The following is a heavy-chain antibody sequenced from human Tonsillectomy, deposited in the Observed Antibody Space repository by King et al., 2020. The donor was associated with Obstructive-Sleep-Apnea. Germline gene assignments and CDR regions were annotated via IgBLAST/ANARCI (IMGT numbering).Heavy chain of an antibody. CDR3: ARAVETYYYDSSGTPPDY. CDR2: ISGSGSST. CDR1: GFTFSSYA. D-gene: IGHD3-22*01. J-gene: IGHJ4*02. V-gene: IGHV3-23*01. Sequence: SWRQLVQSGGSLRLSCAASGFTFSSYAMSWVRQAPGKGLEWVSAISGSGSSTSYADSVKGRFTISRDNSKNTVHLQMDSLRAEDTAVYYCARAVETYYYDSSGTPPDYWGQGTLVTVSS.